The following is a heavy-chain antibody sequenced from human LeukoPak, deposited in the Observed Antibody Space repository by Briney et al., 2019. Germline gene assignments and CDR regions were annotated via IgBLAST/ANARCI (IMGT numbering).Heavy chain of an antibody. CDR3: ARKDYDILAGQTRKFDY. D-gene: IGHD3-9*01. CDR2: INHSGST. V-gene: IGHV4-34*01. J-gene: IGHJ4*02. CDR1: GGSFSGYY. Sequence: PSETLSLTCAVYGGSFSGYYWSWIRQPPGKGLEWIGEINHSGSTNYNPSLKSRVTISGDTSKNQLSLKLSSVTAADTAVYYCARKDYDILAGQTRKFDYWGQGTLVTVSS.